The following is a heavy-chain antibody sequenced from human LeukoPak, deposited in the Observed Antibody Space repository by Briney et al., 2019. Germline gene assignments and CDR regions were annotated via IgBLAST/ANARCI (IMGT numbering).Heavy chain of an antibody. V-gene: IGHV1-2*02. D-gene: IGHD6-19*01. Sequence: GASVKVSCKASGYTFTGYYMHWVRQAPGQGLEWMGWINPNSGGTNYAQKFQGRVTMTRDTSISTAYMELSRLRSDDTAVYYCARVAPSGYSSGWYWFDPWGQGTLVTVSS. J-gene: IGHJ5*02. CDR1: GYTFTGYY. CDR3: ARVAPSGYSSGWYWFDP. CDR2: INPNSGGT.